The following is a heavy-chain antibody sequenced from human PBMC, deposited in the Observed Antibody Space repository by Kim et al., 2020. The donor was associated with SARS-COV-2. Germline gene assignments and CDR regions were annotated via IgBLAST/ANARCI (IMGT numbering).Heavy chain of an antibody. V-gene: IGHV3-23*01. CDR2: ISGSGGST. D-gene: IGHD3-10*01. CDR1: GFTFSSYA. Sequence: GGSLRLSCAASGFTFSSYAMSWVRQAPGKGLEWVSAISGSGGSTYYADSVKGRFTISRDNSKNTLYLQMSSLRAEDTAVYYCAKDRPLWFGELSGCFDYWGQGTLVTVSS. J-gene: IGHJ4*02. CDR3: AKDRPLWFGELSGCFDY.